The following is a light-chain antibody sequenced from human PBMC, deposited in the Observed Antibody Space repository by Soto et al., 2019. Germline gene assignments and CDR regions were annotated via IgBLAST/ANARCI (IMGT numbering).Light chain of an antibody. CDR2: KVS. J-gene: IGKJ1*01. V-gene: IGKV1-5*03. CDR3: QQYNGYSWA. CDR1: QSLTDW. Sequence: DIQMTQSPSTLSASVGDRVTITCRAIQSLTDWLAWCQQKPGKAPNLLIYKVSNLESGVPSRFSGSGSGTDFTLTISSLQPDDFATYYCQQYNGYSWAFGQGTKVEIK.